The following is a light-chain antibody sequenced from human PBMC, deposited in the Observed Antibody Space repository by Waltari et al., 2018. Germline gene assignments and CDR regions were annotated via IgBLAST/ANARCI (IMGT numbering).Light chain of an antibody. Sequence: QSALTQPPSVSGSPGQSVTISCTGTSSDVGSYNRVSWYQQPPDTAPNLVIYEVSDRPSGVPDRCSGSKAANAAFLTISGLQAEDEADYFCSSYTSSSTWVFGTGTKVTVL. V-gene: IGLV2-18*02. CDR2: EVS. CDR3: SSYTSSSTWV. J-gene: IGLJ1*01. CDR1: SSDVGSYNR.